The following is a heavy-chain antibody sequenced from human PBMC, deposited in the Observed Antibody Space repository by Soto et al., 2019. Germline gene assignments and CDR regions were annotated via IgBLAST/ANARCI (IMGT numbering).Heavy chain of an antibody. CDR3: AKAIRMPYYYMDV. V-gene: IGHV3-23*01. D-gene: IGHD2-2*01. CDR1: GFTFSSYA. J-gene: IGHJ6*03. CDR2: ISGSGGST. Sequence: EVQLLESGGGLVQPGGSLRLSCAASGFTFSSYAMSWVRQAPGKGLEWVSAISGSGGSTYYADSVKGRFTSSRDNSKNTLYLQMNSLRAEDTAVYYCAKAIRMPYYYMDVWGKGPTVTVSS.